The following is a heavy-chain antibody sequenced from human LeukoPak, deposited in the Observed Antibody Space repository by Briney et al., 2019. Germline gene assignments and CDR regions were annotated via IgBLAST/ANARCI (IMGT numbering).Heavy chain of an antibody. Sequence: SSETLSLTCAVYGGSFSGYYWSWIRQPPGKGLEWIGEINHSGSTNYNPSLKSRVTISVDTSKNQFSLKLSSVTAADTAVYYCARSSGWYPSYDYWGQGTLVTVSS. CDR3: ARSSGWYPSYDY. J-gene: IGHJ4*02. CDR1: GGSFSGYY. D-gene: IGHD6-19*01. CDR2: INHSGST. V-gene: IGHV4-34*01.